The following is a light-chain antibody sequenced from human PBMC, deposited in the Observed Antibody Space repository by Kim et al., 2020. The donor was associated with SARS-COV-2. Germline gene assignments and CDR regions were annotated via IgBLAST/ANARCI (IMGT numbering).Light chain of an antibody. Sequence: SASVGDRVTITCRASKGIRNDLGWYQQKPGKAPKRLIFSAANLESGVPSRFSGSGSLTEFTLTIDSLQPEDFATYYCLQHSDYPFTFGQGTKLEI. CDR3: LQHSDYPFT. J-gene: IGKJ2*01. CDR2: SAA. V-gene: IGKV1-17*01. CDR1: KGIRND.